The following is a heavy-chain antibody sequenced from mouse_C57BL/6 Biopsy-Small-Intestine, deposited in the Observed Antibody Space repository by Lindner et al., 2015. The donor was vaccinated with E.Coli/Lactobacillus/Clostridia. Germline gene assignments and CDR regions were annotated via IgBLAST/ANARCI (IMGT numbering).Heavy chain of an antibody. CDR3: ARGTGRGLDY. V-gene: IGHV5-17*01. CDR2: ISGGSSNI. D-gene: IGHD3-3*01. CDR1: GFTFSDYG. Sequence: EVQLQESGGGLVKPGGSLKLSCAASGFTFSDYGMHWVRQAPEKGLEWVAYISGGSSNIYYADTVKGRFTISRDNAKNTLFLQMTSLRSEDTAMYYCARGTGRGLDYWGQGTTLTVSS. J-gene: IGHJ2*01.